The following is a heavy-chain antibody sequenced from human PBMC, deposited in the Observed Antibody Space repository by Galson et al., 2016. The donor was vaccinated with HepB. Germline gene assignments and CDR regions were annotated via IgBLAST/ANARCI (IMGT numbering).Heavy chain of an antibody. V-gene: IGHV3-74*01. CDR1: GFIFSSYA. D-gene: IGHD2-15*01. Sequence: SLRLSCAASGFIFSSYAMTWVRQAPGEGLVWVSRINTVGSIINYADSVKGRFTISRDNARNTLYLRMNSLRAEDTAVYYCARGTFCSGDSCYSPAFDMWGQGTMVTVSS. CDR2: INTVGSII. CDR3: ARGTFCSGDSCYSPAFDM. J-gene: IGHJ3*02.